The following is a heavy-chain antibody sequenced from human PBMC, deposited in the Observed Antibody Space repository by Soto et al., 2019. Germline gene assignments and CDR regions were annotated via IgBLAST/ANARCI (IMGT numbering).Heavy chain of an antibody. CDR2: IFYSGIT. V-gene: IGHV4-59*01. Sequence: QVQLQESGPGLVKPSETLSLTCTVSGGSIRSSYYWSWVRQPPGKGLEWIGYIFYSGITNYNPSLKSRVTTSLDTSKIQFSLKLSSVTAADTAVYYCARQDTHYYFDYWGQGTLATVSS. D-gene: IGHD2-2*02. J-gene: IGHJ4*02. CDR1: GGSIRSSYY. CDR3: ARQDTHYYFDY.